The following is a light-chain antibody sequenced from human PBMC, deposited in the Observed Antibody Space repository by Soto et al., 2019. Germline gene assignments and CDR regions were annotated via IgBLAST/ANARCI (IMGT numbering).Light chain of an antibody. J-gene: IGKJ1*01. Sequence: DIQMTQSPSTLSASVGDRVTITCRASQSISSWLAWYQQNPGKAPKLLIYDASSLESGFTSRFSGSGSGTEFTLTISSRPPDDFATYYCQQYNSYAWTFGQGTKVEIK. CDR3: QQYNSYAWT. CDR1: QSISSW. CDR2: DAS. V-gene: IGKV1-5*01.